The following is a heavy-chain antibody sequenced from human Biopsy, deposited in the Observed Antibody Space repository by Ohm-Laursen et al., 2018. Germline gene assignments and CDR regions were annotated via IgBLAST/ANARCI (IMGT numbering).Heavy chain of an antibody. CDR2: IYDRGST. CDR1: GDSVSSGSFY. Sequence: TLSLTCTVSGDSVSSGSFYWTWIQQPPGQGLEYIGYIYDRGSTANYNPSLESRVTMSVDMPKNQFSLKLSSVTAADTAIYYCARGMRSSGWPYFDSWGQGTLVTVSS. J-gene: IGHJ4*02. D-gene: IGHD6-19*01. CDR3: ARGMRSSGWPYFDS. V-gene: IGHV4-61*01.